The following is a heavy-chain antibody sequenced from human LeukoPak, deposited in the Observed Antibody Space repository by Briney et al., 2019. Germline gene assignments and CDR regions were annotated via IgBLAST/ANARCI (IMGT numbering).Heavy chain of an antibody. J-gene: IGHJ6*02. D-gene: IGHD2-8*01. CDR3: AIVLRSVFIPYYYYGMDV. CDR1: GGSISSGGYS. Sequence: TSQTLSLTCTVSGGSISSGGYSWSWIRQHPGKGLEWIGYIYYSGSTYYNPSLKSRVTISVDTSKNQFSLKLSSVTAADTAVYYCAIVLRSVFIPYYYYGMDVWGQGTTVTVSS. CDR2: IYYSGST. V-gene: IGHV4-31*03.